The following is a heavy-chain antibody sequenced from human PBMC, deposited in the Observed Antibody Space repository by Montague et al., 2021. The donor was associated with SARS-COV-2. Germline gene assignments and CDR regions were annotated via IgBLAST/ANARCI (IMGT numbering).Heavy chain of an antibody. D-gene: IGHD6-25*01. J-gene: IGHJ5*02. CDR3: ARGSGSASATWFDP. CDR1: GGSIGSHY. V-gene: IGHV4-59*11. CDR2: IYYTGIT. Sequence: SETLSLTRTVSGGSIGSHYWSWIRLPPGKGLEWVGHIYYTGITKYKSSLKSRVTISVDTSKNQLSLKLDSVTAADTAVYYCARGSGSASATWFDPWGQGTLVTVSS.